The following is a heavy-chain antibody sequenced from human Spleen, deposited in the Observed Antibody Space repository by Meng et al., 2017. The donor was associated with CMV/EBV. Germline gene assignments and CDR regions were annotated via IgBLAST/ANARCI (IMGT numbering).Heavy chain of an antibody. J-gene: IGHJ5*01. CDR1: GGSFSNYG. D-gene: IGHD1-14*01. CDR2: LIPLFGTV. V-gene: IGHV1-69*06. CDR3: ARRLIGGTVYDS. Sequence: SVKVSCKASGGSFSNYGFTWVRQAPGQSLGWMGALIPLFGTVNYAQRWQGRVTMTADKSTSTAYMELTSLRSEDTALYYCARRLIGGTVYDSWGQGTLVTVSS.